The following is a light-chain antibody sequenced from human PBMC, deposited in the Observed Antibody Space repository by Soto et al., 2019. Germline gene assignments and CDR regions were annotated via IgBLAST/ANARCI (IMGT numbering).Light chain of an antibody. CDR1: NSGSKS. CDR3: QVWDSSSDLAV. Sequence: SYELTQPPSVSVAPGQTARITCGGNNSGSKSVHWYQQKPGQAPMLVVYDVSDRPSGIPERFSGSNSGNTATLTISRVEAGDEADYYCQVWDSSSDLAVFGGGTQLTVL. CDR2: DVS. J-gene: IGLJ2*01. V-gene: IGLV3-21*02.